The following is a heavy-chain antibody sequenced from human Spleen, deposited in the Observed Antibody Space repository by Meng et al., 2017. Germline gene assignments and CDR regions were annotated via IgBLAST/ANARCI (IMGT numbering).Heavy chain of an antibody. D-gene: IGHD7-27*01. V-gene: IGHV4-4*02. CDR3: ARNIKNWGAAFDL. CDR1: GVSIYSFNW. CDR2: IYHTGIT. Sequence: GSLRLSCAVSGVSIYSFNWWSWVRQPPGQGLEWIGQIYHTGITNYNASLKSRLTISVDKSKNQFSLKLRSVTAADTAVYYCARNIKNWGAAFDLWGRGTMVTVSS. J-gene: IGHJ3*01.